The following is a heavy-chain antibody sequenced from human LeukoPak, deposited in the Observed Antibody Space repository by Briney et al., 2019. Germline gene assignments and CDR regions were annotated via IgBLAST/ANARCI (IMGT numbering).Heavy chain of an antibody. CDR2: IHHGGTA. V-gene: IGHV4-4*02. CDR3: AKKDYYYMDV. CDR1: GGSITSGNW. Sequence: PSGTLSLTCAVSGGSITSGNWWTWVRQSPGKGLEWLGEIHHGGTANYNPFLKSRVTISVDKSKNQFSLKLNSVTAADTAVYYCAKKDYYYMDVWGTGTTVTVSS. J-gene: IGHJ6*03.